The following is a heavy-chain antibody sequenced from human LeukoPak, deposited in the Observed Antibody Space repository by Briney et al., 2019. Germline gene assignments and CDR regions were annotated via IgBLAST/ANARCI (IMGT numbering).Heavy chain of an antibody. J-gene: IGHJ4*02. CDR2: IHYSEIT. CDR3: ARGVPPSYCSGGSCYFAPHFDN. CDR1: GGSISSYY. Sequence: SETLSLTCTVSGGSISSYYWSWIRQPPGKGLEWIGYIHYSEITKYNPSLKSRVTISVDTSKNQFSLKLSSVTAADTAVYYCARGVPPSYCSGGSCYFAPHFDNWGQGTLVTVSS. V-gene: IGHV4-59*01. D-gene: IGHD2-15*01.